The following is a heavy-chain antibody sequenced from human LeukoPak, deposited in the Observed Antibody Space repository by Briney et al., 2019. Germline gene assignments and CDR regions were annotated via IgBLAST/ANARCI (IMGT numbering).Heavy chain of an antibody. V-gene: IGHV3-23*01. J-gene: IGHJ5*02. CDR2: ISGSGGST. CDR3: AKDHRVWFGEFHNWFDP. D-gene: IGHD3-10*01. CDR1: GFTFSSYA. Sequence: GGSLRLSCAASGFTFSSYAMSWVRQAPGKGLEWVSAISGSGGSTYYADSVKGRFTISRDNSKNTLYLQMNSLRAEDTAVYYCAKDHRVWFGEFHNWFDPWGQGTRVTVSS.